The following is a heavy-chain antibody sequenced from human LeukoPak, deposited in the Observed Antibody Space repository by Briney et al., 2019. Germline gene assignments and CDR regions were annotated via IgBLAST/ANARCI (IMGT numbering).Heavy chain of an antibody. CDR2: ISGTGDGR. CDR3: APRVVGSAPFDY. V-gene: IGHV3-23*01. D-gene: IGHD2-15*01. J-gene: IGHJ4*02. Sequence: PGGSLRLSCAASGFTFNNYAISWVRQAPGKGLEWVSSISGTGDGRNYADSVKGRFTISRDNSRSTLYLQMNSLRAEDTAEYYCAPRVVGSAPFDYWGQGTLVTVSS. CDR1: GFTFNNYA.